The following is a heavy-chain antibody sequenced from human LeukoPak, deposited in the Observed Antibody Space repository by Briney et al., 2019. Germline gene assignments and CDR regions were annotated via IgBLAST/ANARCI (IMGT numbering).Heavy chain of an antibody. J-gene: IGHJ3*02. CDR3: ARAYISGRLILYCSSTSCYTGNAFDI. V-gene: IGHV4-39*01. Sequence: SETLSLTCTVSGGSISSSSYYWGWIRQPPGKGLEWIGSIYYSGSTYYNPSLKSRVTISVDTSKNQFSLKLSSVTAADTAVYYCARAYISGRLILYCSSTSCYTGNAFDIWGQGTMVTVSS. CDR1: GGSISSSSYY. CDR2: IYYSGST. D-gene: IGHD2-2*02.